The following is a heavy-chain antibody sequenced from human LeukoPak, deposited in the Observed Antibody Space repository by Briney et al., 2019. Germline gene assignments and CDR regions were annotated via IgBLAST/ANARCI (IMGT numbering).Heavy chain of an antibody. CDR3: ARVGRDTAMVTSYYFDY. D-gene: IGHD5-18*01. J-gene: IGHJ4*02. CDR2: ISSSSTI. CDR1: GFTFSSYE. Sequence: GGSLRLSCAASGFTFSSYEMNWVRQAPGKGLEWVSYISSSSTIYYADSVKGRFTISRDNAKNSLYLQMNSLRAEDTAVYYCARVGRDTAMVTSYYFDYWGQGTLVTVSS. V-gene: IGHV3-48*03.